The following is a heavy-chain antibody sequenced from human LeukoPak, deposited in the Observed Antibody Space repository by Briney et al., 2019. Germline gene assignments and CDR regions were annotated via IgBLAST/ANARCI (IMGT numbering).Heavy chain of an antibody. Sequence: GGSLRLSCAASGFTFSSYAMSWVRQAPGKGLEWVSSITVSGDNTYNADSVKGRFTISRDNSKNTLYLQMNSLRAEDTAVYYCAKDQGDYGDYVGAFDIWGQGTMVTVSS. D-gene: IGHD4-17*01. CDR1: GFTFSSYA. V-gene: IGHV3-23*01. J-gene: IGHJ3*02. CDR2: ITVSGDNT. CDR3: AKDQGDYGDYVGAFDI.